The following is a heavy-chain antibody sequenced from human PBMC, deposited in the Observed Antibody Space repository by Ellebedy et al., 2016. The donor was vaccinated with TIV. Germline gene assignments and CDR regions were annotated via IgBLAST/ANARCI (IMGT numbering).Heavy chain of an antibody. J-gene: IGHJ6*02. Sequence: ASVKVSCKASGYTFTSYDINWVRQATGHGLEWLGWMNPNSGNTGYAQKFQGRFTMTRNTSISTAYMELSSLRSEDTAVYYCARGLGYSGYVTVYYGMDVWGQGTTVTVSS. V-gene: IGHV1-8*01. CDR1: GYTFTSYD. CDR2: MNPNSGNT. D-gene: IGHD5-12*01. CDR3: ARGLGYSGYVTVYYGMDV.